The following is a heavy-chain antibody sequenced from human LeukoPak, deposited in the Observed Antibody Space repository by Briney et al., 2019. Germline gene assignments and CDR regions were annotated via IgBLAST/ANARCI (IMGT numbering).Heavy chain of an antibody. CDR1: GFTFRTCT. J-gene: IGHJ5*02. V-gene: IGHV3-30-3*01. Sequence: PGGSLRLSCAASGFTFRTCTMHWVRQAPGKGLEWVASISYDGYYKYYAESVKGPFIISRDNSKNTLYLQINSLRADDTAVYYCASAGAVTDSFVHWGEGTLVIVSS. CDR3: ASAGAVTDSFVH. CDR2: ISYDGYYK. D-gene: IGHD4-23*01.